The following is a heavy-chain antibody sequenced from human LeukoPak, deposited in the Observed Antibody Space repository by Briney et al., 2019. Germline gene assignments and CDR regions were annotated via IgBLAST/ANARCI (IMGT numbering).Heavy chain of an antibody. CDR1: GGTFSSYA. CDR3: ARGYCSGGGCYPDY. J-gene: IGHJ4*02. CDR2: IIPILGIA. D-gene: IGHD2-15*01. V-gene: IGHV1-69*04. Sequence: VASVKVSCKASGGTFSSYAISWVRQAPGQGLEWMGRIIPILGIANYAQKFQGRVTITADKSTSTAYMELSSLRSEDTAVYYCARGYCSGGGCYPDYWGQGTLVTVSS.